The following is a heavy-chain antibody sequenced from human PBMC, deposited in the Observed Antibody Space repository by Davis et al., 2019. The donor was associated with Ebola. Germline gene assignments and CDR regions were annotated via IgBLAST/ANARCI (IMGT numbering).Heavy chain of an antibody. CDR2: IYYSGST. CDR3: ARVRFDYTLSLDY. CDR1: GGSISRSY. V-gene: IGHV4-59*01. D-gene: IGHD4-11*01. Sequence: SETLSLTCTVSGGSISRSYWSWIRQPPGKGLELIGYIYYSGSTSYNPSLKSRVTISLDTSENQFSLKLSSVTAADTAVYYCARVRFDYTLSLDYWGQGTLVTVSS. J-gene: IGHJ4*02.